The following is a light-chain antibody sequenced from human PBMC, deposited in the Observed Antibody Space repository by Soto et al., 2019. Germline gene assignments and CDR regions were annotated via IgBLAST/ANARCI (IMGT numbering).Light chain of an antibody. CDR2: DVS. CDR3: RSYTTSNTRQIV. V-gene: IGLV2-14*01. CDR1: RSDVGGYNY. J-gene: IGLJ1*01. Sequence: QSVLTQPASVSGSPGQSITISCTGTRSDVGGYNYVSRYQQHPGKAPKFMIYDVSNRPSGVSNRFSGSKSGNTASLTISGLQAEDEADYYCRSYTTSNTRQIVFGTGTKVTVL.